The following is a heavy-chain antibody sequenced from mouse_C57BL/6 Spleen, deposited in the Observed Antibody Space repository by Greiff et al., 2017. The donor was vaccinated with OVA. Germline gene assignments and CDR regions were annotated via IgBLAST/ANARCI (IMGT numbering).Heavy chain of an antibody. CDR2: IYPGDGDT. CDR1: GYAFSSSW. Sequence: LQQSGPELVKPGASVKISCKASGYAFSSSWMNWVKQRPGKGLEWIGRIYPGDGDTNYNGKFKGKATLTADKSSSTAYMQLSSLTSEDSAVYFCARGDYDSSTLYYFDYWGQGTTLTVSS. CDR3: ARGDYDSSTLYYFDY. V-gene: IGHV1-82*01. J-gene: IGHJ2*01. D-gene: IGHD2-4*01.